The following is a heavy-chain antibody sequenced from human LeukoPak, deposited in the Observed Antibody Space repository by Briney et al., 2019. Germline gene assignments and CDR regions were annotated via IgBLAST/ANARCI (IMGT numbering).Heavy chain of an antibody. CDR2: IITNTVNP. D-gene: IGHD1-26*01. J-gene: IGHJ3*02. CDR1: GYTLTSYA. V-gene: IGHV7-4-1*01. CDR3: ARLRGRIVAFDI. Sequence: ASAKDSCKAPGYTLTSYAMNRERQAPGQGLEGMGWIITNTVNPPYAQGFRGRLVFSLDTTVSTAYLSKCRLKGADSLAFYWARLRGRIVAFDIWGQGTMVTVSS.